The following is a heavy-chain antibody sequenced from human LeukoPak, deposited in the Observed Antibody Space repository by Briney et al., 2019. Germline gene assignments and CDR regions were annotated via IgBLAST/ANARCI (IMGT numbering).Heavy chain of an antibody. CDR3: ARIGAGFSYGGGFDP. V-gene: IGHV3-30*03. Sequence: PGGSLRLSCAASGFTFSGYSMAWVRQAPGKGLEWVTAIQHDASNKYYADSGKGRFTISRDDPKNTLYLQMNSLRSEDTAVYYCARIGAGFSYGGGFDPWGQGALVTGSS. D-gene: IGHD5-18*01. CDR2: IQHDASNK. J-gene: IGHJ5*02. CDR1: GFTFSGYS.